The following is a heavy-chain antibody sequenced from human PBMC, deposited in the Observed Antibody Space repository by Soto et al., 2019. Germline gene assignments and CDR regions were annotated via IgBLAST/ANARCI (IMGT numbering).Heavy chain of an antibody. J-gene: IGHJ4*02. V-gene: IGHV6-1*01. CDR3: ARNYDSSGYSVPFFDY. CDR2: TYYRSKWYN. Sequence: PSQTLSLTCAISGDSVSSNSAAWNWIRQSPSRGLEWLGRTYYRSKWYNDYAVSVKSRITINPDTSKNQFSLQLNSVTPEDTAVYYCARNYDSSGYSVPFFDYWGQGTLVTVSS. D-gene: IGHD3-22*01. CDR1: GDSVSSNSAA.